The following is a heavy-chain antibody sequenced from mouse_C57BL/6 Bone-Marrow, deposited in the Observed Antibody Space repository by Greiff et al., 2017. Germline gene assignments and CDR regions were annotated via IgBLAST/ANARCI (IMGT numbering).Heavy chain of an antibody. J-gene: IGHJ4*01. CDR3: VKGNYGNYEDYAMDY. D-gene: IGHD2-1*01. V-gene: IGHV1-53*01. CDR1: GYTFTSYW. CDR2: INPSNGGT. Sequence: QVQLQQPGTELVKPGASVKLSCKASGYTFTSYWMHWVKQRPGQGLEWIGNINPSNGGTNYNEKFKSKATLTVDKSYSTAYMQLSSLTSEDSAVYYCVKGNYGNYEDYAMDYWGQGTSVTVSS.